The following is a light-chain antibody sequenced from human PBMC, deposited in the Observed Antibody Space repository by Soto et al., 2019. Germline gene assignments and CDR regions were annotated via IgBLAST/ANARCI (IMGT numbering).Light chain of an antibody. CDR2: EGN. CDR1: DVGSFLL. CDR3: CSYAGSDTFYV. Sequence: QSVLTQPASVSGSPGQSITISCSDVGSFLLVSWYQQRPGKAPQLIIYEGNKRPSGISNRFSGFKSDNTASLTVSGLQAEDEADYYCCSYAGSDTFYVFGSGTKVTVX. V-gene: IGLV2-23*01. J-gene: IGLJ1*01.